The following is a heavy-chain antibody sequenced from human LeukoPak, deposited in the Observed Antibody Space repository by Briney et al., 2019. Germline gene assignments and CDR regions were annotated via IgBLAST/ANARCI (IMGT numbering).Heavy chain of an antibody. CDR1: GYTFTGYY. V-gene: IGHV1-2*02. J-gene: IGHJ3*02. Sequence: ASVKVSCKASGYTFTGYYMHWVRQAPGQGLEWMGWINPNSGGTNYAQKFQGRVTMTRDTSISTAYMELSRLRSDDTAVYYCARHRGNANAFYIWGQGTMVTVSS. D-gene: IGHD1-14*01. CDR3: ARHRGNANAFYI. CDR2: INPNSGGT.